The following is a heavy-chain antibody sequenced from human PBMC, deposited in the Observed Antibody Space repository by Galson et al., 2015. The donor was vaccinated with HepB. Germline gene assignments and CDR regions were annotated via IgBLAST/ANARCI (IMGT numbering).Heavy chain of an antibody. J-gene: IGHJ4*02. CDR1: GFTFSSYA. CDR3: AKDLPREYYYGSGSPSY. CDR2: ISGSGGST. D-gene: IGHD3-10*01. Sequence: SLRLSCAASGFTFSSYAMSWVRQAPGKGLEWVSAISGSGGSTYYADSVKGRFTISRDNSKNTLYLQMNSLRAEDTAVYYCAKDLPREYYYGSGSPSYWGQGTLVTVSS. V-gene: IGHV3-23*01.